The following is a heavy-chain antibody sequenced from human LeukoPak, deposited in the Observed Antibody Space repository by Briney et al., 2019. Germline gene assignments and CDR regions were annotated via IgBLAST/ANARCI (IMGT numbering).Heavy chain of an antibody. J-gene: IGHJ5*02. CDR2: IYYSGST. Sequence: SETLSLTCTVSGGSISSYYWSWIRQPPGKGLEWIGYIYYSGSTNYNPSLKSRVPISVDTSKNQFSLKLSSVTAADTAVYYCARAGYDFWSGYGNLNWFDPWGQGTLVTVSS. CDR3: ARAGYDFWSGYGNLNWFDP. V-gene: IGHV4-59*01. D-gene: IGHD3-3*01. CDR1: GGSISSYY.